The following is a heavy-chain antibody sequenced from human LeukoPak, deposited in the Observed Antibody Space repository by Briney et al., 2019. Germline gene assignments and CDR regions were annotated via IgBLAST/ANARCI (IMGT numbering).Heavy chain of an antibody. CDR3: ARLMDRVALGAFDI. CDR2: IYTSGST. D-gene: IGHD2-15*01. Sequence: SETLSLTCTVSGGSISSYYWSWIRQPAGKGLEWIGRIYTSGSTNYNPSLKSRVTMSVDTSKNQFSLKLSSVTAADTAVYYCARLMDRVALGAFDIWGQGTMVTVSS. CDR1: GGSISSYY. J-gene: IGHJ3*02. V-gene: IGHV4-4*07.